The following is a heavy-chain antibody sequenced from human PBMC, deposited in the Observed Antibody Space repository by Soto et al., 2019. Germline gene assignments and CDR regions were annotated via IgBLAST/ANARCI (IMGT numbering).Heavy chain of an antibody. CDR2: ISYDGSNK. J-gene: IGHJ5*02. CDR3: ARGYTSGYPSNWFDP. D-gene: IGHD3-3*01. Sequence: QVQLVESGGGEVQPGRSLRLSCAASGFTFSSYGMHWVRQAPGKGLEWVAVISYDGSNKYYADSVKGRFTISRDNSKNTLYLQMDSLRDEDTAVYYCARGYTSGYPSNWFDPWGQGTLVTVSS. V-gene: IGHV3-30*03. CDR1: GFTFSSYG.